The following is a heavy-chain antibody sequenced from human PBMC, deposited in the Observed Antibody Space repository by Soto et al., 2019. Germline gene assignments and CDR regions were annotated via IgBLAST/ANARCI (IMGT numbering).Heavy chain of an antibody. J-gene: IGHJ6*03. CDR1: GGSFSGYY. D-gene: IGHD5-12*01. CDR2: INHSGSI. V-gene: IGHV4-34*01. Sequence: SETLSLTCAVYGGSFSGYYWSWIRQPPGKGLEWIGEINHSGSINYNPSLKSRVTISVDTSKNQFSLKLSSVTAADTAVYYCARKYSGYEGGHYYYYYYMDVWGKGTTVTVSS. CDR3: ARKYSGYEGGHYYYYYYMDV.